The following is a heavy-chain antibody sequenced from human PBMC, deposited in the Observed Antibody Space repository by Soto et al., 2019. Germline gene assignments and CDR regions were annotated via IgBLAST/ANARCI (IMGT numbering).Heavy chain of an antibody. D-gene: IGHD6-19*01. J-gene: IGHJ6*02. CDR2: ISYDGSNK. V-gene: IGHV3-30*18. Sequence: GGSLRLSCAASGFTFSSYGMHWVRQAPGKGLEWVAVISYDGSNKYYADSVKGRFTISRDNSKNTLYLQMNSLRAEDTAAYYCAKEAQYSSGCYGDRARYYYYYGMDVWGQGTMVTVSS. CDR1: GFTFSSYG. CDR3: AKEAQYSSGCYGDRARYYYYYGMDV.